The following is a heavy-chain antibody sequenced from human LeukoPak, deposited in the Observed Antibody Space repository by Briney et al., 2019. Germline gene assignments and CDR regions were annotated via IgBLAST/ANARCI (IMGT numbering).Heavy chain of an antibody. J-gene: IGHJ4*02. D-gene: IGHD4-11*01. CDR1: GFTFSDYS. V-gene: IGHV3-23*01. CDR2: ISGSGGST. Sequence: GGSLRLSCAASGFTFSDYSMSWIRQAPGKGLEWVSAISGSGGSTYYADSVKGRFTISRDNSKNTLYLQMNSLRAEDTAVYYCAKAYDDYTPPDFDYWGQGTLVTVSS. CDR3: AKAYDDYTPPDFDY.